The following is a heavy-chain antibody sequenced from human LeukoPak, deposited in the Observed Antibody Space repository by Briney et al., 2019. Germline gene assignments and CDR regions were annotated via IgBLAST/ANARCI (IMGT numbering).Heavy chain of an antibody. CDR3: AREKIAAAAPTPHY. CDR2: IYYSGST. J-gene: IGHJ4*02. D-gene: IGHD6-13*01. CDR1: GGSISSSSYY. V-gene: IGHV4-39*02. Sequence: PSETLSLTSTVSGGSISSSSYYWGWIRQPPGKGLEWFGSIYYSGSTYYHPSLKSRVTISVDTSNNQFSLKLSSVTAADTAVYCCAREKIAAAAPTPHYWGQGTLVTVSS.